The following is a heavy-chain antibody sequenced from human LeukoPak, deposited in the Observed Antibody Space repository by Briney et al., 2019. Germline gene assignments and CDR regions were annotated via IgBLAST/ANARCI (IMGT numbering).Heavy chain of an antibody. J-gene: IGHJ5*02. CDR3: ARDRVAAAGTWFDP. CDR1: GFTFSSYE. Sequence: PGGSLRLSCAASGFTFSSYEMNWVRQAPGKGLEWVSYISNSGDTIYYADSVKGRFTISRDNAKNSLYLQMNSLRAEDTAVYYCARDRVAAAGTWFDPWGQGNLVTVSS. D-gene: IGHD6-13*01. V-gene: IGHV3-48*03. CDR2: ISNSGDTI.